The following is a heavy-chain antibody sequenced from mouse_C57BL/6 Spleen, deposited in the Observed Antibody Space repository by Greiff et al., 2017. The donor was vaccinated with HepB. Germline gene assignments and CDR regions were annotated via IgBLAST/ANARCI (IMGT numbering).Heavy chain of an antibody. CDR2: IYYSGTI. D-gene: IGHD2-4*01. Sequence: VQLKESGPGLVKPSQTVFLTCTVTGISITTGNYRWSWIRQFPGNKLEWIGYIYYSGTITYNPSLTSRTTITRDTPKNQFFLEMNSLTAEDTATYYCARWDYDDWYFDVWGTGTTVTVSS. CDR3: ARWDYDDWYFDV. V-gene: IGHV3-5*01. J-gene: IGHJ1*03. CDR1: GISITTGNYR.